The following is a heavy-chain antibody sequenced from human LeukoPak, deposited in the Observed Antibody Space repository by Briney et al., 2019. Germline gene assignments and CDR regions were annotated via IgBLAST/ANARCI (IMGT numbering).Heavy chain of an antibody. Sequence: GGSLRLSCAASGFTVSNNFMSWVRQAPGKGLEWVAVIYSDGSKYYVDSVKGRLTISRDNAKNSLYLQMNSLRAEDTALYYCASGLYSGSWNYYYGMDVWGQGTTVTVSS. J-gene: IGHJ6*02. CDR1: GFTVSNNF. CDR2: IYSDGSK. D-gene: IGHD6-13*01. CDR3: ASGLYSGSWNYYYGMDV. V-gene: IGHV3-53*01.